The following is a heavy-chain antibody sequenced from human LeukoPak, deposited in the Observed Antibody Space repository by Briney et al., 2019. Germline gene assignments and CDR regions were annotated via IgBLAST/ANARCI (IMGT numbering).Heavy chain of an antibody. V-gene: IGHV3-7*01. CDR3: ARVSLVVVVAATPAFDP. CDR2: IKQDGSEK. J-gene: IGHJ5*02. D-gene: IGHD2-15*01. CDR1: GFTFSSYW. Sequence: GGSLRLSCAASGFTFSSYWMIWVRQAPGKGLEWVANIKQDGSEKYYVDSVKGRFTISRDNAKNSLYLQMNSLRAEDTAVYYCARVSLVVVVAATPAFDPRGQGTLVTVSS.